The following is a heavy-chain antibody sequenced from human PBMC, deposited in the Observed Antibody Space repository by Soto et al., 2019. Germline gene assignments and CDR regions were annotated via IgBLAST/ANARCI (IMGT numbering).Heavy chain of an antibody. J-gene: IGHJ4*02. CDR1: VFTFSSYA. V-gene: IGHV3-23*01. Sequence: GGSLRLSCAASVFTFSSYAMSGVRQAPGKGLEWVSSISGSGGSTYYADSVKGRFTISRDNSKNTLYLQMNSLRAEDTAVYYCANSRISRQFDYWGQGTLVPVSS. CDR2: ISGSGGST. CDR3: ANSRISRQFDY.